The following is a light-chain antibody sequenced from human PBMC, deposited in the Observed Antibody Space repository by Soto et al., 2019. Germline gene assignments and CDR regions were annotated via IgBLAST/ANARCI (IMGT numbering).Light chain of an antibody. CDR2: GTF. CDR3: QHLNNYPPFT. V-gene: IGKV1-9*01. CDR1: QDIKTY. J-gene: IGKJ3*01. Sequence: IQLTQSPSSLSASVGDRVSITCRASQDIKTYLAWYQQKQGKAPKLLISGTFTLQSGVPSRFNGSGSGTEFSLTICRLQPEGFATYYCQHLNNYPPFTFGTGTKVDLE.